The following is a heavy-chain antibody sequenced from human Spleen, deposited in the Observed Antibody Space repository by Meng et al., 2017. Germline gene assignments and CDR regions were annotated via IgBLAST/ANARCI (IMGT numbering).Heavy chain of an antibody. Sequence: GGSLRLSCVASGGTFRNFWMTWVRQAPGKGLEWVGRIKSKVDGGTTDFAAPVKGRFTISRDDAQNTLYLQMDSLKTEDTAVYYCTCLYYGSGSYYRYWGQGTLVTVSS. CDR2: IKSKVDGGTT. CDR1: GGTFRNFW. J-gene: IGHJ4*02. CDR3: TCLYYGSGSYYRY. D-gene: IGHD3-10*01. V-gene: IGHV3-15*01.